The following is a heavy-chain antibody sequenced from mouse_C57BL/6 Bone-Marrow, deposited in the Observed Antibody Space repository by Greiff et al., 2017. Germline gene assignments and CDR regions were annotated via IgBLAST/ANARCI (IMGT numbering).Heavy chain of an antibody. CDR2: IWSGGST. J-gene: IGHJ3*01. V-gene: IGHV2-2*01. CDR3: ARRWLGWFAY. CDR1: GFSLTSYG. D-gene: IGHD2-3*01. Sequence: VKLQESGPGLVQPSQSLSITCTVSGFSLTSYGVHWVRQSPGKGLEWLGVIWSGGSTDYNAAFIYRLSIRKGNSKSQVFFKMNSLQAEYTAIYCFARRWLGWFAYWGQGTLVTVSA.